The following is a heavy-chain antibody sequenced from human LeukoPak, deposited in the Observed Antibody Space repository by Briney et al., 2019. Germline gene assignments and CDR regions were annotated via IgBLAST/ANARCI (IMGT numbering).Heavy chain of an antibody. CDR2: IHPKTGDT. CDR1: GYPFTGYF. V-gene: IGHV1-2*02. Sequence: GASVKVSCKASGYPFTGYFMHWVRQAPGQGLEWMGWIHPKTGDTVFAPNFQGRVALTRDTSINTDYMEVNTLMSDDTAVYYCARGGTTSLDYWGQGTPVTVSS. J-gene: IGHJ4*02. CDR3: ARGGTTSLDY. D-gene: IGHD1-14*01.